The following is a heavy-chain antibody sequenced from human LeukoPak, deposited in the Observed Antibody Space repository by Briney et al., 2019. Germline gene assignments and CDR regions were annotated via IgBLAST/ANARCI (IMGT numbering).Heavy chain of an antibody. Sequence: ASVKVSCKASGGTFSSYIISWVRQAPGQGLEWMGWINPNSGDTNYAQKFQGRVTMTRDPSISTAYMALTRLRSDDTAVYYCARDAWLVGTTNLYYFDYWGQGTLVTVSS. J-gene: IGHJ4*02. CDR3: ARDAWLVGTTNLYYFDY. V-gene: IGHV1-2*02. CDR2: INPNSGDT. CDR1: GGTFSSYI. D-gene: IGHD1-26*01.